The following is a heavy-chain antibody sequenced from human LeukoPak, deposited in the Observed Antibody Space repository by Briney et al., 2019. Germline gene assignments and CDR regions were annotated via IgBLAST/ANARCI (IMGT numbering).Heavy chain of an antibody. J-gene: IGHJ4*02. V-gene: IGHV3-64*05. CDR1: GFSFSNYA. D-gene: IGHD6-13*01. CDR2: ISNDGGST. CDR3: AKGGTSYSSSWYGFDY. Sequence: PGGSLRLSCSAYGFSFSNYAMHWVRQAPGKGLEYVSTISNDGGSTYYADSVKGRFTISRDNSKNTLYVQMSSLRLEDTAVYYCAKGGTSYSSSWYGFDYWGQGTLVTVSS.